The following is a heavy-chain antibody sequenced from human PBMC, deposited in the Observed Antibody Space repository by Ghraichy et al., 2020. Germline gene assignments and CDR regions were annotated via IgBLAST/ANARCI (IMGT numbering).Heavy chain of an antibody. Sequence: GGSLRLSCAASGFTFSSFGMHWVRQAPGKGLEWVAAIWYDGFNAYYGDSVKGRFTISRDNYKDTLYLEMNSLRVEDTAVYYCARDRTMMLSDDRYHYGMDVWGQGTTVTVSS. CDR3: ARDRTMMLSDDRYHYGMDV. V-gene: IGHV3-33*08. CDR2: IWYDGFNA. J-gene: IGHJ6*02. D-gene: IGHD3-16*01. CDR1: GFTFSSFG.